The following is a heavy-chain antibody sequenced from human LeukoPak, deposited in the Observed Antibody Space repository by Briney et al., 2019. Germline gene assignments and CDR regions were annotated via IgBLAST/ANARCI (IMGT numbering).Heavy chain of an antibody. V-gene: IGHV3-23*01. D-gene: IGHD2-8*01. CDR1: GFTVSTNY. J-gene: IGHJ4*02. CDR2: ISGSGGST. Sequence: GGSLRLSCAASGFTVSTNYMSWVRQAPGKGLEWVSAISGSGGSTYYADSVKGRFTISRDNSKNTLYLQMNSLRAEDTAVYYCAKGSIVLMVYGFDYWGQGTLVTVSS. CDR3: AKGSIVLMVYGFDY.